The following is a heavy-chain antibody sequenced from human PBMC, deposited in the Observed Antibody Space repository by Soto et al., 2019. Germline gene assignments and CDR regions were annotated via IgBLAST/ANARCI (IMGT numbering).Heavy chain of an antibody. J-gene: IGHJ4*02. D-gene: IGHD6-19*01. V-gene: IGHV3-23*01. Sequence: GGSLRLSCVASGFSFSSYAMTWVRQAPGKGLEWVSVISGRDGSTYYADSVKGRFTISGDNCKNTLYLQINSLRAEDTAVYFWAGDRDRDGRYEDYWGRGTLVTVSS. CDR2: ISGRDGST. CDR3: AGDRDRDGRYEDY. CDR1: GFSFSSYA.